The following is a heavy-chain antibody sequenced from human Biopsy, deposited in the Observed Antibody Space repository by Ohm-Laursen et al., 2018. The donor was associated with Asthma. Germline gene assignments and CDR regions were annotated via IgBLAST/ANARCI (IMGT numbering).Heavy chain of an antibody. J-gene: IGHJ4*02. V-gene: IGHV3-30*18. Sequence: LSLTCAASGFTFSSYGMHWVRQAPGKGLEWVAAVSYDGGVAHYADSMKGRFTISRDNAKSTLYLQMNRLRTDDTAVYYCAKRRGYSDLTDFDHWGQGTLVTVSS. D-gene: IGHD3-3*01. CDR3: AKRRGYSDLTDFDH. CDR2: VSYDGGVA. CDR1: GFTFSSYG.